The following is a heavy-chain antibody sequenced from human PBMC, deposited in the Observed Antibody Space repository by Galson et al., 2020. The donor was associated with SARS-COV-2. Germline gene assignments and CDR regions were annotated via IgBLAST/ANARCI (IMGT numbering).Heavy chain of an antibody. CDR2: INTNTGNP. CDR1: GYIFNNYA. J-gene: IGHJ4*02. D-gene: IGHD3-10*01. CDR3: ARGAGAWFGELLDY. Sequence: ASVKVSCKASGYIFNNYALNWVRQAPGQGLEWMAWINTNTGNPTYAQGFTGRFAFSLDTSISTAYLQISSLKAEDTAIYYCARGAGAWFGELLDYWGQGTLGTVSS. V-gene: IGHV7-4-1*02.